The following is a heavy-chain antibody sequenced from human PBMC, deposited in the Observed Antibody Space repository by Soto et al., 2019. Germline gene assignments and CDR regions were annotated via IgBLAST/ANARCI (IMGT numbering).Heavy chain of an antibody. V-gene: IGHV4-59*08. D-gene: IGHD2-2*01. Sequence: QVQLQESGPGLVKPSETLSLTCTVSGGSISSYYWSWIRQPPGKGLEWIGYIYYSGSTNYNPSLKSRVTISVDTSKNQFSLKLSSVTAADTAVYYCARTTDILVVPAATYAFDIWGQGPMVTVSS. CDR2: IYYSGST. CDR1: GGSISSYY. CDR3: ARTTDILVVPAATYAFDI. J-gene: IGHJ3*02.